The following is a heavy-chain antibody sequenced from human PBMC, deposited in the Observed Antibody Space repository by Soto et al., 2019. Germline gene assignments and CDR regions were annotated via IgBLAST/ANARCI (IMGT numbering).Heavy chain of an antibody. V-gene: IGHV1-46*03. CDR2: INPSGGST. J-gene: IGHJ6*03. CDR1: GYTFTSYY. D-gene: IGHD6-19*01. CDR3: ARDYGIGAVAGTSYYYYYMDV. Sequence: ASVKVSCKASGYTFTSYYMHWVRQAPGQGLEWMGIINPSGGSTSYAQKFQGRVTMTRDTSTSTVYMELSSLRSEDTAVYYCARDYGIGAVAGTSYYYYYMDVWGKGTTVTVYS.